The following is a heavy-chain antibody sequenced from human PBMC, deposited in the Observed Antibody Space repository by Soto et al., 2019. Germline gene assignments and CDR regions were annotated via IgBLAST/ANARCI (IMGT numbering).Heavy chain of an antibody. J-gene: IGHJ4*02. Sequence: QVQLQESGPGLVKPSGTLSLTCAVFGGSISNSNWWTWVRQPPGKGLDWIGEIFHSGSTNYKSSLMGRVSISVDKANNQFSLKLSSVTAADTAVYYCAHRPIVGAAIWGQGTLVTVSS. V-gene: IGHV4-4*02. CDR1: GGSISNSNW. D-gene: IGHD1-26*01. CDR2: IFHSGST. CDR3: AHRPIVGAAI.